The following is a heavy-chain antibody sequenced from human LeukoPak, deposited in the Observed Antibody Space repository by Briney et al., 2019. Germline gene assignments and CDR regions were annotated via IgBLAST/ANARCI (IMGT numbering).Heavy chain of an antibody. V-gene: IGHV4-59*08. CDR1: GGSISSYY. J-gene: IGHJ4*02. CDR2: IYYSGST. CDR3: ARLHDYGDYGFGYFDY. D-gene: IGHD4-17*01. Sequence: SETLSLTCTVSGGSISSYYWSWIRQPPGKGLEWMGYIYYSGSTNYNPSLKSRVTISVDTSKNQFSLKLSSVTAADTAVYYCARLHDYGDYGFGYFDYWGQGTLVTVSS.